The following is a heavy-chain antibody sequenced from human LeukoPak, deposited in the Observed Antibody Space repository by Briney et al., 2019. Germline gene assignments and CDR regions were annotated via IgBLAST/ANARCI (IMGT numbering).Heavy chain of an antibody. V-gene: IGHV3-7*01. CDR1: GFTFSSYW. D-gene: IGHD2-15*01. CDR3: ARMGHCSGGSCYSGPPEAFDI. CDR2: IKQDGSEK. Sequence: GGSLRLSCAASGFTFSSYWMSWVRQAPGKGLEWVANIKQDGSEKYYVDSVKGRFTISRDNAKNSLYLQMNSLRAEDTAVYYCARMGHCSGGSCYSGPPEAFDIWGQGTIVTVSS. J-gene: IGHJ3*02.